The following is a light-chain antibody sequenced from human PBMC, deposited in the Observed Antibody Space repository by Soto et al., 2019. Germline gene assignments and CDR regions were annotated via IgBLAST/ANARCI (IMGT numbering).Light chain of an antibody. Sequence: EIVMTQSPATLAVSPGYTATRSCRSSQSLGGNLAWYQQKPGQGPRLLIFRASSRATGVTARFSASGSGTEFTLTTSGLQSEDFAIYYCQQYSNWPPWTFGPGTKVDIK. CDR1: QSLGGN. CDR2: RAS. V-gene: IGKV3-15*01. CDR3: QQYSNWPPWT. J-gene: IGKJ1*01.